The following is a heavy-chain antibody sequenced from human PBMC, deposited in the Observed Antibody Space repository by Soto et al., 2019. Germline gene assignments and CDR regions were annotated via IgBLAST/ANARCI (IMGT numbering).Heavy chain of an antibody. V-gene: IGHV3-48*02. CDR3: ARDLSGWTGTGWFDP. J-gene: IGHJ5*02. Sequence: EVQLVESGGGLVQPGGSLRLSCAASGFTFSGYGMNWARQAAGKGLAWFSYISRNSATISFADSVKGRFTISRDNDKNSLYLQMNSLADEDTGVYYCARDLSGWTGTGWFDPWGQGTLVTGSS. CDR2: ISRNSATI. D-gene: IGHD1-1*01. CDR1: GFTFSGYG.